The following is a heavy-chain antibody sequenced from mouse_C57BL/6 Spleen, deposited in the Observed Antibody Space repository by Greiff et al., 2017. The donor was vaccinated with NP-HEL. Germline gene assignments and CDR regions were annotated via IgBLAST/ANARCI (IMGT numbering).Heavy chain of an antibody. CDR1: GFSFNTYA. V-gene: IGHV10-1*01. CDR3: VRHGGSDWYFDV. CDR2: IRSKSNNYAT. Sequence: EVQLVESGGGLVQPKGSLKLSCAASGFSFNTYAMNWVRQAPGKGLEWVARIRSKSNNYATYYADSVKDRFTISRDDSESMLYLQMNNLKTEDTAMYYCVRHGGSDWYFDVWGTGTTVTVSS. J-gene: IGHJ1*03.